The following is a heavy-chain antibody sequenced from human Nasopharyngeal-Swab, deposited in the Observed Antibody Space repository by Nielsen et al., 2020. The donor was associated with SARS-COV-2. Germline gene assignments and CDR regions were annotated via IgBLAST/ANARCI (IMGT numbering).Heavy chain of an antibody. CDR1: GFTFSSYS. D-gene: IGHD2-8*02. CDR3: AKAGGVAGEFYGMDV. Sequence: GESLKISCAASGFTFSSYSMNWVRQAPGKGLEWVSSISSSSSYIYYADSVKGRFTISRDNAKNSLYLQMNSLRAEDTALYYCAKAGGVAGEFYGMDVWGQGTTVTVSS. J-gene: IGHJ6*02. V-gene: IGHV3-21*04. CDR2: ISSSSSYI.